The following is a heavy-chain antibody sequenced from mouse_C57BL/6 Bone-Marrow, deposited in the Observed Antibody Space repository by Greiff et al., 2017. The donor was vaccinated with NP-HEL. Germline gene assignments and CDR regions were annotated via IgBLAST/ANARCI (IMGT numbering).Heavy chain of an antibody. D-gene: IGHD1-2*01. Sequence: EVKLMESGPGLAKPSQTLSLTCSVTGYSITSDYWNWIRKFPGNKLEYMGYISYSGSTYYNPSLKSRISITRDTSKNQYYLQLNSVTTEDTSTYYCARSSYYGEYYYAMDYWGQGTSVTVSS. V-gene: IGHV3-8*01. CDR1: GYSITSDY. J-gene: IGHJ4*01. CDR2: ISYSGST. CDR3: ARSSYYGEYYYAMDY.